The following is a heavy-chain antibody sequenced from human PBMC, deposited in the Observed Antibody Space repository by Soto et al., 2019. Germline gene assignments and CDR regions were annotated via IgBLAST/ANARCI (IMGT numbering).Heavy chain of an antibody. CDR2: ISGSGGST. CDR3: AKDRIHCSRTSCPPPYGMDV. CDR1: GFTFSSYA. Sequence: GGSLRLSCAASGFTFSSYAMSWVRQAPGKGLEWVSAISGSGGSTYYADSVKGRFTISRDNSKNTLYLQMNSLRAEDTAVYYCAKDRIHCSRTSCPPPYGMDVWGQGTTVTVSS. J-gene: IGHJ6*02. V-gene: IGHV3-23*01. D-gene: IGHD2-2*01.